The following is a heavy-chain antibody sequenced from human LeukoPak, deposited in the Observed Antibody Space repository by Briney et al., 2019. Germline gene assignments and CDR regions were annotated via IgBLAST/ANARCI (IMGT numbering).Heavy chain of an antibody. CDR3: ARDQYPGITTIDHAFDI. V-gene: IGHV4-59*01. D-gene: IGHD3-22*01. J-gene: IGHJ3*02. Sequence: SETLSLTCTVSGGSISSYYWSWIRQPPGKGLEWIVYIYYSGSTNYNPSLKSRVTISVDTSKNQFSLKLSSVTAADTAVYYCARDQYPGITTIDHAFDIWGQGTMVTVSS. CDR2: IYYSGST. CDR1: GGSISSYY.